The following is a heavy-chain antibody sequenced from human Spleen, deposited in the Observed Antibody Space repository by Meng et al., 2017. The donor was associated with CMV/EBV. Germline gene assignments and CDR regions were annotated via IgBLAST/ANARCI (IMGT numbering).Heavy chain of an antibody. J-gene: IGHJ4*02. D-gene: IGHD2-8*02. V-gene: IGHV4-34*01. CDR2: INHSGST. CDR1: GWSFRGYY. Sequence: VRPQEPGPGLVKPSGTLSPTCAGYGWSFRGYYWSWIRQPPGKGLEWIGEINHSGSTNYNPSLKSRVTISVDTSKNQFSLKLSSVTAADTAVYYCASHLSVGGYWGQGTLVTVSS. CDR3: ASHLSVGGY.